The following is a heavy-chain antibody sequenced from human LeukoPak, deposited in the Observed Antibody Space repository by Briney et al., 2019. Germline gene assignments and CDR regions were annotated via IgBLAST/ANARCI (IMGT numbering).Heavy chain of an antibody. Sequence: SETLSLTCTVSGGSISSYYWSWNRQPPGKGLEWIGYIYYSGSTNYNPSLKSRVTISVDTSKNQFSLKLSSVTAADTAVYYCAGSMVKAGLDYWGQGTLVTVSS. CDR3: AGSMVKAGLDY. CDR2: IYYSGST. CDR1: GGSISSYY. V-gene: IGHV4-59*01. D-gene: IGHD5-18*01. J-gene: IGHJ4*02.